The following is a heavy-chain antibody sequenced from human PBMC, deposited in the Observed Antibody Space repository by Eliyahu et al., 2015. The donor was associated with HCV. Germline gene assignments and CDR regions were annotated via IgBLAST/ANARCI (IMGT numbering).Heavy chain of an antibody. V-gene: IGHV3-30*03. D-gene: IGHD6-19*01. CDR2: ISYDGSYK. Sequence: QVQLVESGGGVVQPGKSLRLSCAASGFTFGRYGMHWVRQGPGKGLERVAVISYDGSYKSYADSVKGRFTISRDDSKNTLYLQMNSLRDEDTAIYYCARDAIEVSGENFFDFWGQGTLVTVSS. J-gene: IGHJ4*02. CDR3: ARDAIEVSGENFFDF. CDR1: GFTFGRYG.